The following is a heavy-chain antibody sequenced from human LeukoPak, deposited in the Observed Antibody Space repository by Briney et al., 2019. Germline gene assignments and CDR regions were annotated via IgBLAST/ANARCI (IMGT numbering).Heavy chain of an antibody. CDR2: ISGSGGST. CDR3: AKPLYGDYPIDAFDI. CDR1: GFTFSSYG. D-gene: IGHD4-17*01. V-gene: IGHV3-23*01. Sequence: GGSLRLSCAASGFTFSSYGMSWVRQAPGKGLEWVSDISGSGGSTYYADSVKGRFTISRDNSKNTLYPQMNSLRAEDTAVYYCAKPLYGDYPIDAFDIWGQGTMVTVSS. J-gene: IGHJ3*02.